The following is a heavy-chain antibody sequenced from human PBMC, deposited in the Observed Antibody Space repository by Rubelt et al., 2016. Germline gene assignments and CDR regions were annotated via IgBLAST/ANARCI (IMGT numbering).Heavy chain of an antibody. V-gene: IGHV3-9*01. D-gene: IGHD4-23*01. J-gene: IGHJ4*02. CDR1: GFTFDDYA. Sequence: GRSLRLSCAASGFTFDDYAMHWVRQAPGKGLEWVSGISWNSGSIGYADSVQGRFTISRDNAKNALYLQMNSLRAEDTAVYYCARDGMPVLTAPPDLDYWGQGTLVTVSS. CDR3: ARDGMPVLTAPPDLDY. CDR2: ISWNSGSI.